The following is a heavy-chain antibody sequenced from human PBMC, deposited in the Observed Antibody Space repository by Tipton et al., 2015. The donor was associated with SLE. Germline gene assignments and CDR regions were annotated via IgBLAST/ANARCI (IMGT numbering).Heavy chain of an antibody. J-gene: IGHJ6*01. V-gene: IGHV3-33*06. Sequence: SLRLSCVASGFTFNNYGMHWVRQAPGKGLEWVAGIWYDESQKHYADSVQGRISISRDNSKTTLYLEMDSLRPEDTALYYCAKERITGTTIYYYGMDVWGQGTTVTVSS. D-gene: IGHD1-7*01. CDR3: AKERITGTTIYYYGMDV. CDR2: IWYDESQK. CDR1: GFTFNNYG.